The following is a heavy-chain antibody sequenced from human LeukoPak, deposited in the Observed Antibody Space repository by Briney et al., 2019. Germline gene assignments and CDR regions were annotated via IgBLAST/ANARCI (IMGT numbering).Heavy chain of an antibody. CDR1: GGSISSGGYY. D-gene: IGHD3-3*01. CDR3: ARVSPHDEGWLDP. CDR2: IHHSGNT. V-gene: IGHV4-30-4*01. Sequence: SETLSLTCTVSGGSISSGGYYWSWIRQPPGKGLEWIGYIHHSGNTYYNPSLKRRITISVDPSKNQFSLRLTSVTAAATAVYSSARVSPHDEGWLDPWGQGTLVTVS. J-gene: IGHJ5*02.